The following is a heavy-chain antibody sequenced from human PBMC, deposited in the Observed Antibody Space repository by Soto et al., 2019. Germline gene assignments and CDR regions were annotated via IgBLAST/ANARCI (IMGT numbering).Heavy chain of an antibody. CDR3: ASGYSRGLLWD. CDR2: IYTRGST. J-gene: IGHJ4*02. D-gene: IGHD6-19*01. CDR1: GGSISSYY. V-gene: IGHV4-4*07. Sequence: QVQLQESGPGLVKPSETLSLTCTVSGGSISSYYWSWIRQPPGKGLEWIGRIYTRGSTNCNPSLKSRVSMSVDTARFLITLMLSSVTAAESAVYYLASGYSRGLLWDWGQGSLVAVSS.